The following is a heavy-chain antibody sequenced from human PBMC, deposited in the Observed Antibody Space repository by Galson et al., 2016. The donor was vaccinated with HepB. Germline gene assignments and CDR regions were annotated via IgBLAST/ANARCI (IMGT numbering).Heavy chain of an antibody. CDR3: ARDALMSQGVMGDH. D-gene: IGHD2-21*01. CDR1: GFPFNRYG. CDR2: IWYDGNKK. Sequence: SLRLSCAASGFPFNRYGMHWVRQAPGKGLEWVAVIWYDGNKKYYGDSVKGRFTISRDNANNTLYLQMDSLRGEDTAVYHCARDALMSQGVMGDHWGQGTLVTVSS. V-gene: IGHV3-33*01. J-gene: IGHJ5*02.